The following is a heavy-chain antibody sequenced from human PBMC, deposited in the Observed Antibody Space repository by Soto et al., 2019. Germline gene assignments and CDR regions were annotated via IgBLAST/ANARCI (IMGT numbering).Heavy chain of an antibody. J-gene: IGHJ5*02. D-gene: IGHD2-21*01. CDR3: VRRVASGHRSWFDP. CDR2: IIPFFGTT. CDR1: GGSLVTFA. V-gene: IGHV1-69*01. Sequence: QVQLVQSGAEVKKPGSSVKDSCKTSGGSLVTFALSWVRQAPGQGLEWMGGIIPFFGTTNYAQRFQGRLTITTDGSTGTTYMELSSLRSEDTAVYYCVRRVASGHRSWFDPWGQGTLVTVSS.